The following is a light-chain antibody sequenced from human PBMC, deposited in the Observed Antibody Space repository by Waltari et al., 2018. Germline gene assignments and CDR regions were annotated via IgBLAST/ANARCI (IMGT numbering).Light chain of an antibody. CDR1: QSISNW. Sequence: DIQMTQSPSTLSASVGDRVTITCRASQSISNWLAWYQQKPGKAPKLLIYKASNLESGVPSRFIGSVSGTEFILTINSLQPDDFATYYCQQYNSYSITFGQGTRLEIK. CDR2: KAS. V-gene: IGKV1-5*03. J-gene: IGKJ5*01. CDR3: QQYNSYSIT.